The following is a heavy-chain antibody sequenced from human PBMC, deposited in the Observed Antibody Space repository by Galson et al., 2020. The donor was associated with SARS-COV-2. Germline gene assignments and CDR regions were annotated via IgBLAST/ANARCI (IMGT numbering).Heavy chain of an antibody. CDR2: INHSGST. V-gene: IGHV4-34*01. Sequence: SETLSLTCAVYGGSFSGYYWSWIRQPPGKGLEWIGEINHSGSTNYNPSLKSRVTISVDTSKNQFSLKLSSVTVADTAVYYCARGNTVSRFFNYYYGMDVWCQGTTVTVSS. CDR3: ARGNTVSRFFNYYYGMDV. CDR1: GGSFSGYY. D-gene: IGHD4-4*01. J-gene: IGHJ6*02.